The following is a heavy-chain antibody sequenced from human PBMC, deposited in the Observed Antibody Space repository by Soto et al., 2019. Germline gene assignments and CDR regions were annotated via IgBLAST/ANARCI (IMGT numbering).Heavy chain of an antibody. J-gene: IGHJ4*02. V-gene: IGHV1-69*13. Sequence: EASVKASCKASGGTFSSYAISWVRQAPGQGLEWMGGIIPIFGTANYAQKFQGRVTITADESTSTAYMELSSLRSEDTAVYYCAITVRSSGWYVRNFDYWGQGTLVTVSS. CDR2: IIPIFGTA. D-gene: IGHD6-19*01. CDR1: GGTFSSYA. CDR3: AITVRSSGWYVRNFDY.